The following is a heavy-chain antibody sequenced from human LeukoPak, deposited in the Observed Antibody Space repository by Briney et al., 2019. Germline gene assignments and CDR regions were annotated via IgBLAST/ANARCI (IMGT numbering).Heavy chain of an antibody. CDR3: ARDPYNGYYGDDYYYYMDV. CDR1: GFTFSSYG. D-gene: IGHD4-17*01. Sequence: GGTLRLSCAASGFTFSSYGMSWVRQAPGKGLEWVSAISGSGGSTYYADSVKGRFTISRDNSKNTLYLQMNSLRAEDTAVYYCARDPYNGYYGDDYYYYMDVWGKGTTVTISS. CDR2: ISGSGGST. V-gene: IGHV3-23*01. J-gene: IGHJ6*03.